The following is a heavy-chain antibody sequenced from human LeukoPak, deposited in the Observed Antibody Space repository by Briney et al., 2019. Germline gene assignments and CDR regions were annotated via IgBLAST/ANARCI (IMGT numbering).Heavy chain of an antibody. CDR2: ISAYNGNT. V-gene: IGHV1-18*01. CDR1: GYTFTTYG. Sequence: ASVKVSCKASGYTFTTYGISWVRQAPGQGLEWMGWISAYNGNTNYAQKLQGRVTMTTDTSTSTAYMELRSLRSDDTAVYYCARRAGDYDSSGYYYYYYYMDVWGKGTTVPSP. CDR3: ARRAGDYDSSGYYYYYYYMDV. J-gene: IGHJ6*03. D-gene: IGHD3-22*01.